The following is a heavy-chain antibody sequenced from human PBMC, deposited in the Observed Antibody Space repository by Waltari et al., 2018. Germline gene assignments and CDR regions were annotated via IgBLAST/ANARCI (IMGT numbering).Heavy chain of an antibody. D-gene: IGHD1-26*01. Sequence: EVEFVESGGDLVQPGGSLRLSCAASGFSFSNYWMNWVRQAPGEGLEWVANIKQDGSENYYLGSVKGRFTISRDNAKNLLYLQMNSLRAEDTAVYYCARGINSPGIDYWGQGNLVTVSS. CDR3: ARGINSPGIDY. V-gene: IGHV3-7*01. CDR1: GFSFSNYW. J-gene: IGHJ4*02. CDR2: IKQDGSEN.